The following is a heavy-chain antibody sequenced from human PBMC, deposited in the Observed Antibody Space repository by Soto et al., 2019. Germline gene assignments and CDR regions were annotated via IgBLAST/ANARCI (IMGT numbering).Heavy chain of an antibody. CDR1: GFTFSSYS. V-gene: IGHV3-21*01. Sequence: GGSLRLSCAASGFTFSSYSMNWVRQAPGKGLEWVSSISSSSSFIYYADSVKGRFTISRDNAKNSLYLQMNSLRAEDTAVYYCARPTTPDAFDIWGQGTMVTVSS. J-gene: IGHJ3*02. CDR2: ISSSSSFI. CDR3: ARPTTPDAFDI.